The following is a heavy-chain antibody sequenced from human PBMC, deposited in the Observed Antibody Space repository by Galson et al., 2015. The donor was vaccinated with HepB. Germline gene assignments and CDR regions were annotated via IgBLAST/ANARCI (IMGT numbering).Heavy chain of an antibody. CDR3: ARGPDYDILTGYYYYYGMDV. V-gene: IGHV1-69*13. Sequence: VKVSCKASGGTFSSYAISWVRQAPGQGLEWMGGIIPIFGIANYAQKFQGRVTITADESTSTAYMELSSLRSEDTAVYYCARGPDYDILTGYYYYYGMDVWGQGTTVTVSS. CDR1: GGTFSSYA. CDR2: IIPIFGIA. D-gene: IGHD3-9*01. J-gene: IGHJ6*02.